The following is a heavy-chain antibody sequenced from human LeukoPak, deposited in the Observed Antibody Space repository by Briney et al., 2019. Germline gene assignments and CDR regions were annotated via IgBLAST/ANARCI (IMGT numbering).Heavy chain of an antibody. CDR3: ARLYCSGADCYSHQREY. CDR1: GYSISSGYY. V-gene: IGHV4-38-2*02. D-gene: IGHD2-15*01. J-gene: IGHJ4*02. CDR2: IYHSGST. Sequence: SETLSLTCTVSGYSISSGYYWGWIRQPPGKGLEWIGSIYHSGSTYYNPSLKSRVSISVDTSKNQFSLKLSSVTAADTAVYYCARLYCSGADCYSHQREYWGRGTLAIVSS.